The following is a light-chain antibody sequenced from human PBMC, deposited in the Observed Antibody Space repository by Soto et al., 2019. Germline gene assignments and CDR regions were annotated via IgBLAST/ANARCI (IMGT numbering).Light chain of an antibody. CDR1: RIVDLW. CDR2: DAS. J-gene: IGKJ1*01. Sequence: DNQMTKPPSTLSASEGDRVTIPCRARRIVDLWLAWYQQKPGKAPKLLIYDASSWQSGVPSRFSGSGSGTEFTLTISSLQPDDFGTYYCQEYNSYTGTFGPGTKVDIK. CDR3: QEYNSYTGT. V-gene: IGKV1-5*01.